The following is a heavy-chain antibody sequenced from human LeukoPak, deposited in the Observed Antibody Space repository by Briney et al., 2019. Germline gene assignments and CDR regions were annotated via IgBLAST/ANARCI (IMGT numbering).Heavy chain of an antibody. V-gene: IGHV1-2*02. CDR1: GYTFTGYY. CDR3: ARLTVTTVGYYYGMGV. D-gene: IGHD4-17*01. CDR2: INPNSGGT. J-gene: IGHJ6*02. Sequence: ASVKVSCKASGYTFTGYYMHWVRQAPGQGLEWMGWINPNSGGTNYAQKFQGRVTMTRDTSISTAYMELSRLRSDDTAVYYCARLTVTTVGYYYGMGVWGQGTTVTVSS.